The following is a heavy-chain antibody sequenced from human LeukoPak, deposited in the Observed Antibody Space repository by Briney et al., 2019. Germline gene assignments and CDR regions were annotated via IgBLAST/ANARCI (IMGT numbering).Heavy chain of an antibody. D-gene: IGHD3-16*01. J-gene: IGHJ4*02. CDR1: GFTFSSYG. Sequence: GGSLRLSSAASGFTFSSYGMHWVRQAPGKGLEWVAFIRYDGSNKYYADSVKGRFTISRDNSKNTLYLQMNSLRAEDTAVYYCAKDSDRETRLGESDHDYWGQGTLVTVSS. CDR2: IRYDGSNK. V-gene: IGHV3-30*02. CDR3: AKDSDRETRLGESDHDY.